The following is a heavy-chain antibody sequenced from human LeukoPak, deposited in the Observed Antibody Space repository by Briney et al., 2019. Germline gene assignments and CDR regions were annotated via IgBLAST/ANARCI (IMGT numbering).Heavy chain of an antibody. CDR3: TTEVAVDAFDI. J-gene: IGHJ3*02. D-gene: IGHD6-19*01. CDR2: IKTKTDVGTT. Sequence: GGSLRLSCAASGFTFSSYAMSWVRQAPGRGLEWVGRIKTKTDVGTTEYAAPVKDRFTISRDDSNNILYLQMNSLKTEDTAVYYCTTEVAVDAFDIWGQGTTVTVSS. CDR1: GFTFSSYA. V-gene: IGHV3-15*01.